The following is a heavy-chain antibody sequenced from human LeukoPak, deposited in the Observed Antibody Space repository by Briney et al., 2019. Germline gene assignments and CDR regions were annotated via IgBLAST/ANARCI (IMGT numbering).Heavy chain of an antibody. CDR1: GFTFSNAW. V-gene: IGHV3-15*01. D-gene: IGHD3-22*01. CDR3: TTSGYDSSGTLDY. J-gene: IGHJ4*02. CDR2: IKSKTDGGTT. Sequence: PGGSPRLSCAASGFTFSNAWMSWVRQAPGKGLEWVGRIKSKTDGGTTDYAAPVKGRFTISRDDSKNTLYLQMNSLKTEDTAVYYCTTSGYDSSGTLDYWGQGTLVTVSS.